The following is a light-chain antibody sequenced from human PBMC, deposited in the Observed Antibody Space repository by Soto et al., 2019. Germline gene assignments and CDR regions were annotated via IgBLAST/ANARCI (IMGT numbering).Light chain of an antibody. J-gene: IGKJ5*01. CDR2: DST. V-gene: IGKV3-11*01. CDR3: HQRNQ. Sequence: VLTQSPVNIVMSPCETTSLSCRASQFLSSYLAWYQQIPGQPPRLLIYDSTNRAAGIPARFSGSRSGTDLTLTISSVEPEDFAMYYCHQRNQVGQGKRLEIK. CDR1: QFLSSY.